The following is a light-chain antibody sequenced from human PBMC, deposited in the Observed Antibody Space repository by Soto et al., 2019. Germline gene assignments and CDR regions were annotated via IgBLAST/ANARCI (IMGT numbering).Light chain of an antibody. Sequence: IVLTQSPATLSVSPGERATLSCRASQSVNYNLAWYQQKPGHAPRLLIYITSTRATGIPARFSGSGSGTEFTLTISSLQSEDSAVYYGQQYNNWPSWTFGQGTKVDIK. J-gene: IGKJ1*01. CDR1: QSVNYN. V-gene: IGKV3-15*01. CDR2: ITS. CDR3: QQYNNWPSWT.